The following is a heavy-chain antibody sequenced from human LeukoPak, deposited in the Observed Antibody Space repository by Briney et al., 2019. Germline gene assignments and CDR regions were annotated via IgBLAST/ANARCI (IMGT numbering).Heavy chain of an antibody. CDR2: INPDNGGT. V-gene: IGHV1-2*02. CDR3: ARDTSGYSYGP. J-gene: IGHJ5*02. Sequence: ASVKVSCKASRYTFTGYYIHWVRQAPGQGPEWMGWINPDNGGTNYAQKFQGRVTMTRDTSISTAYMELSRLRSDDTAVYYCARDTSGYSYGPWGQGTLVTVSS. CDR1: RYTFTGYY. D-gene: IGHD5-18*01.